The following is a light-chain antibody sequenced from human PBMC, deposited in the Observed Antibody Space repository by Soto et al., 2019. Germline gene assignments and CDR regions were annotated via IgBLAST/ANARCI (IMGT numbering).Light chain of an antibody. CDR3: SSYTGSSTLYV. Sequence: QSALTQPASVSGSPGQSITLSCTGTSSDVGGYNFVSWYQQHPGKAPKLIIYEVSNRPSGVSNRFSGSKSGNTASLTISGLQAEDEADYYCSSYTGSSTLYVFGTGTKVTVL. J-gene: IGLJ1*01. CDR1: SSDVGGYNF. CDR2: EVS. V-gene: IGLV2-14*01.